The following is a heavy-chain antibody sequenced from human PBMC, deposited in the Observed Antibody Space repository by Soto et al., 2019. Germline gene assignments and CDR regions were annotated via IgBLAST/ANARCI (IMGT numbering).Heavy chain of an antibody. CDR2: ISGSGGST. CDR3: AKGPRYYYATSAKVGLES. J-gene: IGHJ5*02. Sequence: GGSLRLSCAASGLTLSSYDMRWVRQAPGKGLEWVSAISGSGGSTYYADSVKGRFTVSRDNSKNTLYLQMNSLRAEDTAVYYCAKGPRYYYATSAKVGLESWGQGTLITVS. V-gene: IGHV3-23*01. CDR1: GLTLSSYD. D-gene: IGHD3-10*01.